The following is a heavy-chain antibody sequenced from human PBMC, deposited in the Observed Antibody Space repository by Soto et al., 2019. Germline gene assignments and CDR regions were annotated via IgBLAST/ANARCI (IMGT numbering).Heavy chain of an antibody. J-gene: IGHJ4*02. Sequence: QVQLVQSGAEVKKPGASVTVSCKASGYTFTSYGISWVRQAPGQGLEWMGWISAYNGNTNYAQKLQGRVTMTTDTSTSTADMELRSLRSDDTAVYCWARSRDVLVVAETDYWGQGTLVTVSS. CDR2: ISAYNGNT. D-gene: IGHD2-15*01. V-gene: IGHV1-18*04. CDR3: ARSRDVLVVAETDY. CDR1: GYTFTSYG.